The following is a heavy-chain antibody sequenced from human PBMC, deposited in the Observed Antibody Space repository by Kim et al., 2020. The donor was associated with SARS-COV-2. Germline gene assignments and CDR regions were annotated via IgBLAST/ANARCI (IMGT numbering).Heavy chain of an antibody. CDR3: ARLVGATLYYFDY. Sequence: SETLSLTCTVSGGSISSSSYYWGWIRQPPGKGLEWIGSIYYSGSTYYNPSLKSRVTISVDTSKNQFSLKLSSVTAADTAVYYCARLVGATLYYFDYWGQG. V-gene: IGHV4-39*01. CDR1: GGSISSSSYY. CDR2: IYYSGST. D-gene: IGHD1-26*01. J-gene: IGHJ4*02.